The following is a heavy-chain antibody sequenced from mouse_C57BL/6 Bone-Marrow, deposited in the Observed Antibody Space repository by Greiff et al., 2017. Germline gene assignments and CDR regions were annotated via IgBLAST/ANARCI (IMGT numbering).Heavy chain of an antibody. CDR3: AISTVVESSIYYGYY. D-gene: IGHD1-1*01. Sequence: QVQLQQPGAELVKPGASVRLSCKASGYTFTSYGMHWVKQRPGRGLEWIGRIDPNSGGTKYNEKFKSKATLTVDKPSSTSYMQLSSLTTEDSAVYYCAISTVVESSIYYGYYWGQGTTLTVSS. CDR1: GYTFTSYG. V-gene: IGHV1-72*01. J-gene: IGHJ2*01. CDR2: IDPNSGGT.